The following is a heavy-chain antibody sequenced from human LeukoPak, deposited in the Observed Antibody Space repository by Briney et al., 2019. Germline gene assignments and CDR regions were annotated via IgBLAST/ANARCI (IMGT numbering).Heavy chain of an antibody. CDR3: ARHYGYYYHWFDP. V-gene: IGHV4-39*01. Sequence: PSETLSLTCTVSGGSISSSSYYCGWIRHPPGKGLEWIGSIYYSGSTYYNPSLRRRATIAVDTSKNQFSLKLSSANAAVSAVYYWARHYGYYYHWFDPWGQGTLVTVSS. CDR1: GGSISSSSYY. J-gene: IGHJ5*02. CDR2: IYYSGST. D-gene: IGHD3-22*01.